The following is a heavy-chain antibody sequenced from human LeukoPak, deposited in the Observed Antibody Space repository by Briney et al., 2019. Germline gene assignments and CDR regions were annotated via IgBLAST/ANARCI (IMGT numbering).Heavy chain of an antibody. D-gene: IGHD3-10*01. CDR3: ARGVKSTGTKGYYFDY. CDR1: GGSISSYY. V-gene: IGHV4-59*01. Sequence: SETLSLTCTVSGGSISSYYWSWIRQPPGKGLEWIGYLYYSGSTNYNPSLKSRVTISVDTSKNQFSLKLSSVTAADTAVYYCARGVKSTGTKGYYFDYWGQGTLVTVSS. CDR2: LYYSGST. J-gene: IGHJ4*02.